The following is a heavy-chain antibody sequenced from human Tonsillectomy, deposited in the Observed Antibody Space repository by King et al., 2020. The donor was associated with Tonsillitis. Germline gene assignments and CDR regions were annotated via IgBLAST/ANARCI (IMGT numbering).Heavy chain of an antibody. D-gene: IGHD2-15*01. J-gene: IGHJ4*02. CDR1: GFTFSSDG. Sequence: VQLVESGGGVVQPGRSLRLSCAASGFTFSSDGMHWVRQAPGKGLEWVAVISYDGSNKYYADSVKGRFTISRDNSKNTLYLQMNSLRAEDTAVYYCAKDRYCSGGSCYSLGDWGQGTLVTVSS. V-gene: IGHV3-30*18. CDR2: ISYDGSNK. CDR3: AKDRYCSGGSCYSLGD.